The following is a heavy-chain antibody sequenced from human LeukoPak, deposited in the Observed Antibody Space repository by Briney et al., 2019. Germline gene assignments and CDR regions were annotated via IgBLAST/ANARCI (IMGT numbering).Heavy chain of an antibody. CDR1: GFTFADYA. J-gene: IGHJ4*02. Sequence: GRSLRLSCAASGFTFADYAMHWVRQAPGKGLEWVSCISWNSASRGYADSVKGRFTISRDNAKNSLYLQMNSLRAEDMALYYCAKDLEYSSSSGFDYWGQGTLVTVSS. CDR3: AKDLEYSSSSGFDY. V-gene: IGHV3-9*03. CDR2: ISWNSASR. D-gene: IGHD6-6*01.